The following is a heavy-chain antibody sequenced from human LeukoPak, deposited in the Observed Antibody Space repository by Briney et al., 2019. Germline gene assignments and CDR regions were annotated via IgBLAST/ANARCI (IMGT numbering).Heavy chain of an antibody. CDR1: GFTFSSSA. V-gene: IGHV3-23*01. Sequence: GGSLRLSCAASGFTFSSSAMSWVRQAPGKGLEWVAAISDTGRLSYCADSVNGRFTISRDNSKNTLSLQMNSLRAADTAVYYCARDGEQLVLINYYYYGMDVWGQGTTVTVSS. D-gene: IGHD6-6*01. J-gene: IGHJ6*02. CDR2: ISDTGRLS. CDR3: ARDGEQLVLINYYYYGMDV.